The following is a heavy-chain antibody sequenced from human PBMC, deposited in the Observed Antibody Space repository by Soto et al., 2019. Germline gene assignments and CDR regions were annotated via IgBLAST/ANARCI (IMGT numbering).Heavy chain of an antibody. CDR2: INHSGNT. Sequence: PSETLSLTCAVSGGSIGTSAYYWGWIRQAPGKGLEWIGSINHSGNTYLSPSLKDRVTMSVDTSKNSFSLKLRSATAADTGLYYCSSPAPEGFDTWGQGTLVTVSS. CDR1: GGSIGTSAYY. J-gene: IGHJ5*02. V-gene: IGHV4-39*01. CDR3: SSPAPEGFDT.